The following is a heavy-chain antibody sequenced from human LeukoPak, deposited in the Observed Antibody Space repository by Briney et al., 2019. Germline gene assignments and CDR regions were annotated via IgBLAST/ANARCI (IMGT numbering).Heavy chain of an antibody. CDR2: IVVGSGNT. CDR3: AAYTVSGSPLDY. V-gene: IGHV1-58*01. D-gene: IGHD3-22*01. J-gene: IGHJ4*02. CDR1: GFTFTSSA. Sequence: ASVKVSCKASGFTFTSSAVQWVRLARGQRLEWIGWIVVGSGNTNYAQKFQERVTITRDMSTSTAYMELSSLRSEDTAVYYCAAYTVSGSPLDYWGQGTLVTVSS.